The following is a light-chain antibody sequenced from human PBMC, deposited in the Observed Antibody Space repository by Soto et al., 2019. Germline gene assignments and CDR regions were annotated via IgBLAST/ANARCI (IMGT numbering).Light chain of an antibody. Sequence: EIVMTQSPATLSVSPGERATLSCRASQSVNIHLAWYQQKPGQAPRLLIYGASARATGIPAKFSGSGSGTEFTLTISSLQSEDFAVYYCQHYVTWPLTFGGGTKVESK. CDR3: QHYVTWPLT. J-gene: IGKJ4*01. CDR2: GAS. CDR1: QSVNIH. V-gene: IGKV3D-15*01.